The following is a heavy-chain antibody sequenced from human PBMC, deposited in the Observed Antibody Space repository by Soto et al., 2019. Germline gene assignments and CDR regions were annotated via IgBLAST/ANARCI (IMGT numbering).Heavy chain of an antibody. CDR1: GGSVTNSSYY. D-gene: IGHD4-17*01. CDR3: VSQRTTVPTQAYFDY. CDR2: VYYRGRS. Sequence: GPGPKEPSETLSLTCTVSGGSVTNSSYYWGWIRQSPGKGLEWIGSVYYRGRSYSKSSVKSRVTISVDTSKNRFSLSLNSVTASDTAVYFCVSQRTTVPTQAYFDYWGPGALVTVSS. V-gene: IGHV4-39*01. J-gene: IGHJ4*02.